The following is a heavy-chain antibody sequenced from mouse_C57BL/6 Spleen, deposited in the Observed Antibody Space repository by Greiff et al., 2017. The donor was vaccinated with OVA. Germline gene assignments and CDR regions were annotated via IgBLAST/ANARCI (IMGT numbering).Heavy chain of an antibody. V-gene: IGHV1-69*01. J-gene: IGHJ4*01. D-gene: IGHD2-4*01. CDR3: ARLVMITTIRNYYAMDY. Sequence: VQLQQPGAELVMPGASVKLSCKAFGYTFTSYWMHWVKQRPGQGLEWIGEIDPSDSYTNYNQKFKGKSTLTVDKSSSTAYMQLSSLTSEDSAVYYCARLVMITTIRNYYAMDYWGQGTSVTVSS. CDR1: GYTFTSYW. CDR2: IDPSDSYT.